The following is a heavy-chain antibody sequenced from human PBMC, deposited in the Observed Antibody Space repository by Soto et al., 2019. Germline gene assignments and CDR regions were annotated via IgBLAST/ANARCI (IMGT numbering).Heavy chain of an antibody. J-gene: IGHJ4*02. D-gene: IGHD4-17*01. Sequence: QVQLVESGGGVVQPGKSLRLSCAASGFSFSTYAMYWVRQAPGKGLEWVSVISYDGRNKYYGEAMKGRFTMSRDNPKNTLYLQMNSLRAEDTAVYYCAKGGLKVTTSYYDSWGQGTVVTVSS. CDR1: GFSFSTYA. CDR3: AKGGLKVTTSYYDS. V-gene: IGHV3-30*18. CDR2: ISYDGRNK.